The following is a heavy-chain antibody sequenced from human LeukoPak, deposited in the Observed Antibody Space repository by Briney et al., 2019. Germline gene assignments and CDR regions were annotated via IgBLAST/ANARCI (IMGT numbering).Heavy chain of an antibody. J-gene: IGHJ6*03. CDR1: GGSNSSYY. D-gene: IGHD3-10*01. V-gene: IGHV4-4*07. Sequence: SETLSLSCTVSGGSNSSYYWSWIRQPAGKGLEWLGRIYTSGSTNYNPSLKSRVTMSVDTSKNQFSLKLSSVTAADTAVYYCARAVGSGSFQTYYYYMDVWGKGTTVTISS. CDR3: ARAVGSGSFQTYYYYMDV. CDR2: IYTSGST.